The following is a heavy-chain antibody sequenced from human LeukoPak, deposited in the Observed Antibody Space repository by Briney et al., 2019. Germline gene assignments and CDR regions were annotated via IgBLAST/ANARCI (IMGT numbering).Heavy chain of an antibody. J-gene: IGHJ4*02. CDR1: GFTFSSYG. V-gene: IGHV4-34*01. CDR2: INHSGST. CDR3: ARLFRWSSSWYFDY. Sequence: GSLRLSCAASGFTFSSYGMHWVRQAPGKGLEWIGEINHSGSTNYNPSLKSRVTISVDTSKNQFSLKLSAVTAADTAVYYCARLFRWSSSWYFDYWGQGTLVTVSS. D-gene: IGHD6-13*01.